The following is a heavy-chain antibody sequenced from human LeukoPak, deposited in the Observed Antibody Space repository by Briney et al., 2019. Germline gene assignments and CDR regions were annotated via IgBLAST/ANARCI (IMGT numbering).Heavy chain of an antibody. CDR2: IWYDGSNK. CDR3: ARGDVFIDYFDY. D-gene: IGHD2-21*01. CDR1: GFTFSSYG. V-gene: IGHV3-33*01. Sequence: EGSLRLSCAASGFTFSSYGMHWVRQAPGKGLEWVAVIWYDGSNKYYADSVKGRFTISRDNSKNTLYLQMNSLRAEDTAVYYCARGDVFIDYFDYWGQGTLVTVSS. J-gene: IGHJ4*02.